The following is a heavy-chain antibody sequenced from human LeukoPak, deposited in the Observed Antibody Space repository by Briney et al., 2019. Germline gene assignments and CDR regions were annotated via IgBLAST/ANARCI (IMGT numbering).Heavy chain of an antibody. CDR3: AKDALGYYDSSGYQDY. D-gene: IGHD3-22*01. J-gene: IGHJ4*02. CDR1: GFTFSSYA. V-gene: IGHV3-23*01. CDR2: ISGSGGST. Sequence: HPGGSLRLSCAASGFTFSSYAMSWVRQAPGKGLEWVSAISGSGGSTYYADSVKGRFTISRDNSKNTLYLQMNSLRAEDTAVYYCAKDALGYYDSSGYQDYWGQGTLVTVSS.